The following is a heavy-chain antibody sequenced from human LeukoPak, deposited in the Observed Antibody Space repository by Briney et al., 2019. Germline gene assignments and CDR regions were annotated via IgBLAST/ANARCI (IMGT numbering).Heavy chain of an antibody. Sequence: SETLSLTCTVSGYSISSGYYWGWIRQPPGKGLEWIGSIYHSGSTYYNPSLKSRVTISVDTSKNQFSLKLSSVTAADTAVYYCARRQVVTAANWYFDLWGRGTLVTVSS. V-gene: IGHV4-38-2*02. CDR2: IYHSGST. CDR1: GYSISSGYY. D-gene: IGHD2-21*02. CDR3: ARRQVVTAANWYFDL. J-gene: IGHJ2*01.